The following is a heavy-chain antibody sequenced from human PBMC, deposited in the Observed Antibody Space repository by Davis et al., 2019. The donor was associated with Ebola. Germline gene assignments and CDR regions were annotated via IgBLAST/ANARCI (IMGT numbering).Heavy chain of an antibody. D-gene: IGHD3-10*02. V-gene: IGHV3-11*03. Sequence: GESLKISCAASGFTFSDYYMSWIRQAPGKGLEWVSYISSSSSYTNYADSVKGRFTISRDNAKNSLYLQMNSLRAEDTALYYCAKTSSQVAGTMSYYGMDVWGQGTTVTVSS. J-gene: IGHJ6*02. CDR2: ISSSSSYT. CDR1: GFTFSDYY. CDR3: AKTSSQVAGTMSYYGMDV.